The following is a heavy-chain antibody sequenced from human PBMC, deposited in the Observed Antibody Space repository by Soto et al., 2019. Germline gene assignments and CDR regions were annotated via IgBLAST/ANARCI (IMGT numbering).Heavy chain of an antibody. V-gene: IGHV1-2*02. CDR1: GYTFTRYS. CDR3: SVYFDDLQEASF. Sequence: QVQLVPSGAEVKKPGASVTVSCRASGYTFTRYSVHWVRQAPGQGLEWMGWINPNTGGTRFAPKFEGRGTLATDPSVRTVYMEVRSRRSDDTAVFYCSVYFDDLQEASFWGQGTLVTVTS. CDR2: INPNTGGT. J-gene: IGHJ1*01. D-gene: IGHD2-8*01.